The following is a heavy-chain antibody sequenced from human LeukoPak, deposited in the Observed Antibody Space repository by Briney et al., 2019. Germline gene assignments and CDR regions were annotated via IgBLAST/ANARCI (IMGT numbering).Heavy chain of an antibody. Sequence: ASVKVSCNVSGYTLTELSMHWVRQAPGKGLEWMGGFDPEDGETIYGQKLQGRVTMTEDTSTDTASVELSSHRSEATAVYYCATDQSYDLDYWGQGTLVTVSS. J-gene: IGHJ4*02. CDR3: ATDQSYDLDY. D-gene: IGHD3-22*01. CDR1: GYTLTELS. CDR2: FDPEDGET. V-gene: IGHV1-24*01.